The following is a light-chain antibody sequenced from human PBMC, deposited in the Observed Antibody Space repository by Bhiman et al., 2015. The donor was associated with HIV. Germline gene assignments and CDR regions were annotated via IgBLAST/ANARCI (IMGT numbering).Light chain of an antibody. Sequence: SYELTQPPSVSVAPGKTARMTCGGNNIESKSVRWYQQKPGQAPVVVIYYDSDRPSGIPERFSGSNSGNTATLTISRVEAGDEADYYCQVWDSSSGHPSYVFGTGTKVTVL. CDR1: NIESKS. J-gene: IGLJ1*01. CDR2: YDS. V-gene: IGLV3-21*04. CDR3: QVWDSSSGHPSYV.